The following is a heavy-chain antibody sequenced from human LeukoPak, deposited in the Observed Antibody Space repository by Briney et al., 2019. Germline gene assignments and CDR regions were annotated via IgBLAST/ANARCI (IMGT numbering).Heavy chain of an antibody. CDR2: IYTSGST. V-gene: IGHV4-4*07. J-gene: IGHJ4*02. Sequence: SETLSLTCTVSGGSISSYYWSWIRQPAGKGLEWIGRIYTSGSTNYNPSLKSRVTMPVDTSKNQFSLKLSSVTAADTAVYYCAREALIAAAPNFAFFDYWGQGTLVTVSS. CDR3: AREALIAAAPNFAFFDY. D-gene: IGHD6-13*01. CDR1: GGSISSYY.